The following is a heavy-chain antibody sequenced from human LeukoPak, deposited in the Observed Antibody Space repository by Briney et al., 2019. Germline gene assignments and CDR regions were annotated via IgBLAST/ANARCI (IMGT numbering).Heavy chain of an antibody. CDR3: ARAPAIRAGFDY. Sequence: SETLSLTCTVSGGSISSYYWSWIRQPPGKGLEWIGYIYYSGSTNYNPSLKSRVTISVDTSKNQFSLKLSSVTAADTAVYYCARAPAIRAGFDYWGQGTLVTVSS. CDR2: IYYSGST. V-gene: IGHV4-59*01. D-gene: IGHD6-19*01. CDR1: GGSISSYY. J-gene: IGHJ4*02.